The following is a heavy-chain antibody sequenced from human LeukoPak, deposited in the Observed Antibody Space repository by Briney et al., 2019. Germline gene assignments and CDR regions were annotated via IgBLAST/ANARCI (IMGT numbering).Heavy chain of an antibody. Sequence: GASVKVSCKASGDTFTGYYMHWVRQAPGQGLEWMGWINPSSGGTNYAQKFQGRVTMTRDTSISTAYMELSRLRSDDTAVYYCARAPDYYFDYWRQGTLVTVSS. CDR2: INPSSGGT. CDR1: GDTFTGYY. CDR3: ARAPDYYFDY. V-gene: IGHV1-2*02. D-gene: IGHD1-14*01. J-gene: IGHJ4*02.